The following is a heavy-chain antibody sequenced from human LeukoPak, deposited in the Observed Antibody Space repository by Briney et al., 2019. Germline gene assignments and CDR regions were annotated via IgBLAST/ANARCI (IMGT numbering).Heavy chain of an antibody. CDR3: ATYCDYGRNNDQYGLDA. V-gene: IGHV3-23*01. D-gene: IGHD2-21*01. Sequence: PGGSLRLSCAASGFTFGSYAMSWVRQAPGEGLEWVSTISGGSSKLYRDSVRCRFSTTRDNTKNIVYLQINSLGVEDKAVYYCATYCDYGRNNDQYGLDAWRQGTRVSVCS. CDR2: ISGGSSK. CDR1: GFTFGSYA. J-gene: IGHJ6*02.